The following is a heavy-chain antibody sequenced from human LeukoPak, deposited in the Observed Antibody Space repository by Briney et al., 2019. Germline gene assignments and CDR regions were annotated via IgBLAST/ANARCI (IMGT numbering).Heavy chain of an antibody. J-gene: IGHJ4*02. Sequence: GGSLRLSCAASVFTFSTYGMHWVRQAPGKGLEWVAFIRYDGSNKYYADSVKGRFTISRDNSKNTLYLQMNSLRAEDTAVFYCAKDLSEGGYSYGADYWGQGTLVTVSS. CDR2: IRYDGSNK. D-gene: IGHD5-18*01. CDR1: VFTFSTYG. V-gene: IGHV3-30*02. CDR3: AKDLSEGGYSYGADY.